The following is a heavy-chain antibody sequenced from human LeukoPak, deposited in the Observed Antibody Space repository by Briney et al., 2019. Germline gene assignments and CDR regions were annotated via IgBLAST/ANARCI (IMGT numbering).Heavy chain of an antibody. CDR3: AKWGDFWTGLNNWYFEL. V-gene: IGHV3-23*01. J-gene: IGHJ2*01. CDR2: ICGSGRDT. Sequence: GGSLRLSCASSVLTFPRYAFSWVRQAPGGGLQWVSGICGSGRDTFYSDSVKGSFSISRDNSTNTHYRQMSSLTAEDTAVYYCAKWGDFWTGLNNWYFELWGRGTLVTVSS. D-gene: IGHD3/OR15-3a*01. CDR1: VLTFPRYA.